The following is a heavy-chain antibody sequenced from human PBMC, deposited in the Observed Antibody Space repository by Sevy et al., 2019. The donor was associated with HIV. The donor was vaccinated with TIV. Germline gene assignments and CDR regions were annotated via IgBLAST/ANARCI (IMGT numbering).Heavy chain of an antibody. CDR1: GFTFSSYS. D-gene: IGHD5-18*01. CDR2: ISSSSSTI. Sequence: GGSLRLSCAASGFTFSSYSMNWVRQAPGKGLEWVSYISSSSSTIYYADSVKGRFTISRDNAKNSLYLQMNSLRDEDTAVDYCTREEYSYGYQFDYWGQGTLVTVSS. J-gene: IGHJ4*02. V-gene: IGHV3-48*02. CDR3: TREEYSYGYQFDY.